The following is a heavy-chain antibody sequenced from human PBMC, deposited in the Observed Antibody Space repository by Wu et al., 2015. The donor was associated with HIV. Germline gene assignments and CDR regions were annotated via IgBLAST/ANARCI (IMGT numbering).Heavy chain of an antibody. CDR2: INPNSGGT. Sequence: QVQLVRSGAEVKKPGASVKVSCQASGYTFTDYYMHWLRQAPGQGLEWMGWINPNSGGTNYAQKFHGRVTLTRDTSIGTAYMELSRLTSDDTAMYYCLTAIDGIVYWGQGPLVTVSS. CDR1: GYTFTDYY. D-gene: IGHD5-24*01. CDR3: LTAIDGIVY. J-gene: IGHJ4*02. V-gene: IGHV1-2*02.